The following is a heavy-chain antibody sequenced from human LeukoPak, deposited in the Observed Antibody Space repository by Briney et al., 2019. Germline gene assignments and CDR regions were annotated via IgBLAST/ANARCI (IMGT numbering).Heavy chain of an antibody. D-gene: IGHD1-14*01. Sequence: GGSLRLSCAASRFSFNNRPLSWLRRAPGEGLEWVSSISGTGDSTYYADSVKGRFTISRDNSKNTLYLQMNSLRAEDTAVYYCATGGRGYAFDIWGQGTVVTVSS. CDR3: ATGGRGYAFDI. J-gene: IGHJ3*02. V-gene: IGHV3-23*01. CDR1: RFSFNNRP. CDR2: ISGTGDST.